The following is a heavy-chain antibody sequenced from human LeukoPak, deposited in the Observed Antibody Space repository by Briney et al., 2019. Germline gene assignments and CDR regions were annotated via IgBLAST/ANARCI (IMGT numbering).Heavy chain of an antibody. CDR1: GGSMSSYY. CDR3: ARGGWSVDY. D-gene: IGHD6-19*01. CDR2: IYYNGKT. Sequence: SETLSLTCTVSGGSMSSYYWSWIRQPPGKGLEWIGYIYYNGKTNYSPSLNSRVTISVDTSRNQFSLKLNSVTAADTAVYYCARGGWSVDYWSQGTLVTVSS. J-gene: IGHJ4*02. V-gene: IGHV4-59*08.